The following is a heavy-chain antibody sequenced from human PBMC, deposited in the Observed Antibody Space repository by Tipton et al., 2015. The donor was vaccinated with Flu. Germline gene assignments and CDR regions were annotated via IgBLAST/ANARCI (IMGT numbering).Heavy chain of an antibody. CDR2: TYYRSKWYS. Sequence: PGLVKPSQTLSLTCAISGDSVSTNSGAWNWIRQSPSRGLEWLGRTYYRSKWYSDYAVSVKSRLTINPDTSKNHLSLQLNSVTPEDSAVYFCARETGHSDNYYYYGMEVWSQGTTVNITS. V-gene: IGHV6-1*01. J-gene: IGHJ6*02. D-gene: IGHD5-12*01. CDR3: ARETGHSDNYYYYGMEV. CDR1: GDSVSTNSGA.